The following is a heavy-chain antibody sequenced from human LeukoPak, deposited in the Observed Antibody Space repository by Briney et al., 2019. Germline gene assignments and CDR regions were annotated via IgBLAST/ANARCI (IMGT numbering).Heavy chain of an antibody. CDR1: EFTFSSYT. V-gene: IGHV3-21*01. D-gene: IGHD2-15*01. J-gene: IGHJ3*02. CDR3: ARVVVVVVAAAAFDI. Sequence: GGSLRLSCAASEFTFSSYTMNWVRQAPGKGLEWVSSISSSSSYIYYADSVKGRFTISRDNAKNSLYLQMNSLRAEDTAVYYCARVVVVVVAAAAFDIWGQGTMVTVSS. CDR2: ISSSSSYI.